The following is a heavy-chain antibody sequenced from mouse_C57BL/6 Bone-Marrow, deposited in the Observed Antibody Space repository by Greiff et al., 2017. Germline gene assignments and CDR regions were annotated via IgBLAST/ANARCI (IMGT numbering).Heavy chain of an antibody. CDR3: ASQRGYGIPCAY. J-gene: IGHJ3*01. Sequence: EVHLVESGGGLVQPGESLKLSCESNEYEFPSHDMSWVRKTPEKRLELVAAINSDGGSTYYPDTMERRIIISRDNTKKTLYLQMSSLRSEDPALYYCASQRGYGIPCAYWRQGNLVTVSA. V-gene: IGHV5-2*01. CDR2: INSDGGST. CDR1: EYEFPSHD. D-gene: IGHD2-10*02.